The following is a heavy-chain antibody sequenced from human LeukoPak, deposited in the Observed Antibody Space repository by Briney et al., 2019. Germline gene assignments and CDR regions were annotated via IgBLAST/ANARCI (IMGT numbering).Heavy chain of an antibody. CDR2: ISSSSRYI. Sequence: GGSLRLSCVASGFTSSSYSMNWVRQAPGKGLEWVSSISSSSRYIYYTNSVKGRFTISRDNAKNSLYLQMNSLGAEDTAVYYCARVRSPPYSSSWPDYFDYWGQGTLVTVSS. V-gene: IGHV3-21*01. J-gene: IGHJ4*02. CDR1: GFTSSSYS. CDR3: ARVRSPPYSSSWPDYFDY. D-gene: IGHD6-13*01.